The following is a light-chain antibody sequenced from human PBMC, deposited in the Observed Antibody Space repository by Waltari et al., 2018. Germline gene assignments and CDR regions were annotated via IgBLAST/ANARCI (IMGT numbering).Light chain of an antibody. J-gene: IGLJ3*02. Sequence: QSVLTQPPSVSGAPGQRVTISCTGSSSNIGAGYAVHWYQQLPGTAPNLLIYGKTTRPSGVPARFSGSKSGTSASLAITGLQAEDEADYYCQCYDSSLSGSVFGGGTKLTVL. V-gene: IGLV1-40*01. CDR1: SSNIGAGYA. CDR3: QCYDSSLSGSV. CDR2: GKT.